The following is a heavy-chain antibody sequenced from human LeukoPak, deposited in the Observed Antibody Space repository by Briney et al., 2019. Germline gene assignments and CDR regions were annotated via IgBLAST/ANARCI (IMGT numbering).Heavy chain of an antibody. J-gene: IGHJ1*01. V-gene: IGHV3-23*01. CDR1: GFTFSSYA. CDR3: AKIPSLIPLWLYFQH. Sequence: PGGSLRLSCAASGFTFSSYAMSWVRQAPGKGLEWVSAISGSGGSTYYADSVKGRFTISRDNSKNTLYLQMNSLRAEHTAVYYCAKIPSLIPLWLYFQHWGQGTLVTVSS. D-gene: IGHD5-18*01. CDR2: ISGSGGST.